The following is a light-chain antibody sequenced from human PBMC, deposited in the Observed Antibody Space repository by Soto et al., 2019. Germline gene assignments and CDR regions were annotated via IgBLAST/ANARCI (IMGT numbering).Light chain of an antibody. J-gene: IGLJ3*02. Sequence: QSVLTQPASVSASPGQSITISCTGGKNDIGSSDYVSWYQQHPGKAPKLIIYGVSNRPSGTSDRFSGSKSGNTASLTISGLQADDEADYYCSSSTSSNTLVFGGGTKLTGL. V-gene: IGLV2-14*01. CDR3: SSSTSSNTLV. CDR1: KNDIGSSDY. CDR2: GVS.